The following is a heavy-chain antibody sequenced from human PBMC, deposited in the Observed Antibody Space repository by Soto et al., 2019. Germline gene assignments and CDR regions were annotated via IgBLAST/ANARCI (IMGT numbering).Heavy chain of an antibody. Sequence: ASETLSLTCTVFGGSISRGGYYWSLIRQHPGKGLEWIGYIYYSGSTYYNPSLKSRVTISVDTSKNQFSLKLSSVTAADTAVYYCTRGLSNPGWFDPWGQGTLVTVSS. V-gene: IGHV4-31*03. D-gene: IGHD4-4*01. CDR1: GGSISRGGYY. J-gene: IGHJ5*02. CDR3: TRGLSNPGWFDP. CDR2: IYYSGST.